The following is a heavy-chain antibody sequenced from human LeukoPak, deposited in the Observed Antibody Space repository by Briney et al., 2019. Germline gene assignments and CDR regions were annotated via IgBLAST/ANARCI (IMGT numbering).Heavy chain of an antibody. Sequence: PSETLSLTCTVSGGSISSYYWSWIRQPPGKGLEWIGNIHHSGRIHYNPSLKSRVTISIHTSNNQFSLKLSSVTAADTAVYYCARDYPIGVAEVEWFDPWGQGTLVTVSS. CDR3: ARDYPIGVAEVEWFDP. CDR2: IHHSGRI. V-gene: IGHV4-59*12. D-gene: IGHD6-19*01. J-gene: IGHJ5*02. CDR1: GGSISSYY.